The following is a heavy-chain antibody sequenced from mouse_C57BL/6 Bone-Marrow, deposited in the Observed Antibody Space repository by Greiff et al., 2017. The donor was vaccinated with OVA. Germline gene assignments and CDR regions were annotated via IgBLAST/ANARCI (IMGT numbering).Heavy chain of an antibody. Sequence: VESGGDLVKPGGSLKLSCAASGFTFSSYGMSWVRQTPDKRLEWVATISSGGSYTYYPDSVKGRFTISRDNAKNTLYLQMSSLKSEDTAMYYCARQAITTVDAYWGQGTLVTVSA. V-gene: IGHV5-6*01. D-gene: IGHD1-1*01. CDR2: ISSGGSYT. CDR1: GFTFSSYG. J-gene: IGHJ3*01. CDR3: ARQAITTVDAY.